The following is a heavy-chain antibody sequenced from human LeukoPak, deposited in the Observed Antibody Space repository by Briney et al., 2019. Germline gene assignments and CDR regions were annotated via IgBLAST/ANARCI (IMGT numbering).Heavy chain of an antibody. CDR2: LDESGSAT. J-gene: IGHJ4*02. Sequence: PGGSLRLSCAASGFTFRSYAMSWVRQAPGQGLEWVSSLDESGSATYYADSVKGRFNISLDNSKNTLYLQMDSLRAEDTAIYYCAKKGSLVSPGNYFDYWGQGTLVTVSS. D-gene: IGHD2-2*01. V-gene: IGHV3-23*05. CDR1: GFTFRSYA. CDR3: AKKGSLVSPGNYFDY.